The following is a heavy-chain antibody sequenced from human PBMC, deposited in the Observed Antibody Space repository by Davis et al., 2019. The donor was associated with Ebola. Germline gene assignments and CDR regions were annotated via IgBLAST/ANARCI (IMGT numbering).Heavy chain of an antibody. J-gene: IGHJ4*02. CDR3: AGTRREAGMI. CDR2: IKHDGSEK. D-gene: IGHD6-19*01. Sequence: GGSLRLSCAASGFTFSSFWMSWVRQAPGKGLEWVANIKHDGSEKQYVDSMKGRFTISRDNAKNSLYLQMNSLRAEETAVYYCAGTRREAGMIWGQGTLVTVST. V-gene: IGHV3-7*01. CDR1: GFTFSSFW.